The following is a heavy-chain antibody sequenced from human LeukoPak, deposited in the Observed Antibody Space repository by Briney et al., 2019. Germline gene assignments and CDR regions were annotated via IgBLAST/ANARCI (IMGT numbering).Heavy chain of an antibody. V-gene: IGHV3-48*03. J-gene: IGHJ5*02. CDR1: EFDLSTYE. CDR2: ITISGHTK. CDR3: ARGDPHADL. Sequence: PGGSLRLSCAASEFDLSTYEMNWLRQAPGKGLEWIADITISGHTKNYADSVKGRFTISRDNARTSLYLQMNSLRVEDTGVYYCARGDPHADLWGQGTLVTVSS.